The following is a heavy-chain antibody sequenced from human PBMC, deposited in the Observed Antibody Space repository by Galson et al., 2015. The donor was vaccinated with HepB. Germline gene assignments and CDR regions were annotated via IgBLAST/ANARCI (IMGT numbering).Heavy chain of an antibody. V-gene: IGHV4-59*01. D-gene: IGHD5-18*01. CDR3: ARANVDTAMVDFDY. Sequence: IGYIYYSGSTNYNPSLKSRVTISVDTSKNQFSLKLSSVTAADTAVYYCARANVDTAMVDFDYWGQGTLVTVSS. J-gene: IGHJ4*02. CDR2: IYYSGST.